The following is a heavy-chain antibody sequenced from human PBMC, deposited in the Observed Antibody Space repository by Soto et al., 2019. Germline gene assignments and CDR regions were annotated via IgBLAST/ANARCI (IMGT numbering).Heavy chain of an antibody. CDR1: GFTFSSYG. V-gene: IGHV3-33*01. Sequence: GGSLRLSCAASGFTFSSYGMHWVRQAPGKGLEWVAVIWYDGSNKYYADSVKGRFTISRDNSKNTLYLQMNSLRAEDTAVYYCARDGGGYEEHNYYYYGMDVWGQGTTVTVSS. CDR3: ARDGGGYEEHNYYYYGMDV. J-gene: IGHJ6*02. CDR2: IWYDGSNK. D-gene: IGHD3-22*01.